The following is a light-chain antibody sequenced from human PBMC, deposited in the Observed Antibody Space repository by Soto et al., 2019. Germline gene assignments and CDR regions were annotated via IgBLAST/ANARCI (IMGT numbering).Light chain of an antibody. CDR1: GSDVGGYDY. J-gene: IGLJ1*01. Sequence: QSVLTQPASVSGSPGQSITISCTGTGSDVGGYDYVSWYQQHPGKAPKLMIYDVSKRPSGVPDRFSGSKSGNTASLTISGLQAEDEADYYCCSYAGSSYVFGTGTKVTVL. V-gene: IGLV2-11*01. CDR2: DVS. CDR3: CSYAGSSYV.